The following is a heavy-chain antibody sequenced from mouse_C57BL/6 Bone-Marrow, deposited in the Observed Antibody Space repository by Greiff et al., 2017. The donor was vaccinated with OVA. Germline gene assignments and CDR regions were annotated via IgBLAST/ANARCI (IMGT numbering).Heavy chain of an antibody. D-gene: IGHD1-2*01. CDR3: TREGRHYYFDY. J-gene: IGHJ2*01. CDR2: IRNKANNHAT. Sequence: DVMLVESGGGLVQPGGSMKLSCAASGFTFSDAWMDWVRQSPEKGLEWVAEIRNKANNHATYYAESVKGRFTISRDDSKSSVYLQMNSLRAEDTGIYYCTREGRHYYFDYWGQGTTLTVSS. CDR1: GFTFSDAW. V-gene: IGHV6-6*01.